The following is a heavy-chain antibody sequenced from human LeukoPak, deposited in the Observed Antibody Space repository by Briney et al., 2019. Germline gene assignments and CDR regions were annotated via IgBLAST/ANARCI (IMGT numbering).Heavy chain of an antibody. J-gene: IGHJ4*02. V-gene: IGHV4-59*01. CDR3: ARTYSGTTGFDY. CDR2: IYYSGST. D-gene: IGHD1-1*01. CDR1: GGSISSYY. Sequence: SETLSLTCTVSGGSISSYYWSWVRQPPGKGLEWIGYIYYSGSTNYNPSLKSRVTISVDTSKNQFSLKLSSVTAADTAVYYCARTYSGTTGFDYWGQGTLVTVSS.